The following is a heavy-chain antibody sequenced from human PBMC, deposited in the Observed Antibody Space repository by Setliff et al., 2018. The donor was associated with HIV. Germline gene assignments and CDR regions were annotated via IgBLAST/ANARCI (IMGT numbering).Heavy chain of an antibody. CDR3: ARADCSGGSCYSPGY. D-gene: IGHD2-15*01. J-gene: IGHJ4*02. CDR2: SSTSGSA. V-gene: IGHV4-4*08. Sequence: PSETLSLTCSVSGGSISGNAWSWIRQPPGKGLEWIGYSSTSGSANYNPSLKSRVTISVDMSKNQFSLRLTSVAATDTAVYYCARADCSGGSCYSPGYWGQGTLVTVSS. CDR1: GGSISGNA.